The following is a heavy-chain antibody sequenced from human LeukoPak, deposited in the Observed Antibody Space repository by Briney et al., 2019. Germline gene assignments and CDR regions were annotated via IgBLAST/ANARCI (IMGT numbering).Heavy chain of an antibody. D-gene: IGHD6-19*01. J-gene: IGHJ4*02. CDR2: ISGSGGST. Sequence: GGSLRLSCAASGFTFSSYAMSWVRQAPGKGLEWASAISGSGGSTYYADSVNGCFNISRDNSKITLCLQMNSLRAEDTAVYYCAKDFDDPQWLVLDYWGQGTLVTVSS. CDR3: AKDFDDPQWLVLDY. CDR1: GFTFSSYA. V-gene: IGHV3-23*01.